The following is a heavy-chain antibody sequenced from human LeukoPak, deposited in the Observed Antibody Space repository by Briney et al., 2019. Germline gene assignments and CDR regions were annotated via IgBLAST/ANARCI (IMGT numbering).Heavy chain of an antibody. Sequence: ASVKVSCKAYGYTFTNYGISWVRQAPGQGLEWMGWISPYNGNTNYAQKFQGRVTMTTDTSTTTAYMELRSLRSDDTAVYYCARDFPYCDGLGSPSNWFDPWGQGALVTVSS. V-gene: IGHV1-18*01. D-gene: IGHD3-10*01. CDR3: ARDFPYCDGLGSPSNWFDP. J-gene: IGHJ5*02. CDR2: ISPYNGNT. CDR1: GYTFTNYG.